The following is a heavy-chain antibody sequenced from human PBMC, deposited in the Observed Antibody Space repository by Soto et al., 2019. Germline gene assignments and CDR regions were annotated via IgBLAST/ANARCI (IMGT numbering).Heavy chain of an antibody. V-gene: IGHV3-23*01. CDR3: ARDRTGDVSIQPTIYRY. J-gene: IGHJ4*02. CDR1: EFTFSNYA. D-gene: IGHD2-8*02. Sequence: GSLRLSCAASEFTFSNYAMSWVRQAPGKGLEWVSVISYGGGTTYYADSVKGRFTIYRDNSKNTVYLQMNSLRAEDTAVYYCARDRTGDVSIQPTIYRYWGQGTLVTVSS. CDR2: ISYGGGTT.